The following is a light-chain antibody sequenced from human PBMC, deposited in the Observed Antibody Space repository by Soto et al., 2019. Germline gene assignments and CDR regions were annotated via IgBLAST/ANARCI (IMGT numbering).Light chain of an antibody. Sequence: QSVLTQPPSVSGAPGQRVTISCTGSSSNIGAGYDVHWYQQLPGTAPKLLIYGNSNRPSGVPDRFSGSKSGTSASLAISGLQSEDEADYICAAWDDSLNGYVFGLGTKVTVL. CDR1: SSNIGAGYD. V-gene: IGLV1-40*01. J-gene: IGLJ1*01. CDR3: AAWDDSLNGYV. CDR2: GNS.